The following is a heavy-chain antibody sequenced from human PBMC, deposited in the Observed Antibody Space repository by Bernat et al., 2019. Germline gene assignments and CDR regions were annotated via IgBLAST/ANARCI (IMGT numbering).Heavy chain of an antibody. V-gene: IGHV3-66*01. D-gene: IGHD5-24*01. CDR3: ARGFSRDGYNPDY. CDR2: IYSGGST. Sequence: EVQLVESGGGLVQPGRSLRISCAASGFTFDDYAMHWVRQAPGKGLEWVSVIYSGGSTYYADSVKGRFTISRDNSKNTLYLQMNSLRAEDTAVYYCARGFSRDGYNPDYWGQGTLVTVSS. CDR1: GFTFDDYA. J-gene: IGHJ4*02.